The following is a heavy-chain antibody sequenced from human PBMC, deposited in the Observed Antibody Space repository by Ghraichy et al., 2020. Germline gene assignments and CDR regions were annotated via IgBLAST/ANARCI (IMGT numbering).Heavy chain of an antibody. CDR2: IYSGGST. Sequence: SCAASGFTVSSNYMSWVRQAPGKGLEWVSVIYSGGSTYYADSVKGRFTISRDNSKNTLYLQMNSLRAEDTAVYYCARAEDCSSTSCYLLDYWGQGTLVTVSS. V-gene: IGHV3-53*01. CDR3: ARAEDCSSTSCYLLDY. D-gene: IGHD2-2*01. CDR1: GFTVSSNY. J-gene: IGHJ4*02.